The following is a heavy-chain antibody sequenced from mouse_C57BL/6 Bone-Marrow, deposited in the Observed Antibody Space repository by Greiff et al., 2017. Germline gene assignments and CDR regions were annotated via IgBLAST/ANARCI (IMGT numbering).Heavy chain of an antibody. Sequence: VKLQESGAELARPGASVKLSCKASGYTFTSYGISWVKQRTGQGLEWIGEIYPRSGNTYYNEKFKGKATLTADKSSSTAYMELRSLTSEDSAVYFCARSRYYGSRGFAYWGQGTLVTVSA. CDR3: ARSRYYGSRGFAY. V-gene: IGHV1-81*01. J-gene: IGHJ3*01. CDR2: IYPRSGNT. D-gene: IGHD1-1*01. CDR1: GYTFTSYG.